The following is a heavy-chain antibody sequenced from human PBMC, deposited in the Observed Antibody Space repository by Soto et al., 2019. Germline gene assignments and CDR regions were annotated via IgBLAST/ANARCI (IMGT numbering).Heavy chain of an antibody. CDR3: AKEIGTTVTYNWFDP. Sequence: QVQLVESGGGVVQPGRSLRLSCAASGFTFSSYGMHWVRQAPGKGLEWVAVISYDGSNKYYADSVKGRFTISRDNSKNTLYLQMNSLRAEDTAVYYCAKEIGTTVTYNWFDPWGQGTLVTVSS. CDR1: GFTFSSYG. V-gene: IGHV3-30*18. D-gene: IGHD4-4*01. J-gene: IGHJ5*02. CDR2: ISYDGSNK.